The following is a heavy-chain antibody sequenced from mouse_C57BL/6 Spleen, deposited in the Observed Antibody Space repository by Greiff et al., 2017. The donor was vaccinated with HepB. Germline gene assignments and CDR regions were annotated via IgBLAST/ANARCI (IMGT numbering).Heavy chain of an antibody. CDR1: GYTFTSYW. Sequence: QVQLQQPGAELVRPGTSVKLSCKASGYTFTSYWMHWVKQRPGQGLEWIGVIDPSDSYTNYNQKFKGKATLTVDTSSSTAYMQLSSLTSEDSAVYYCARDYYGSPYYFDYWGQGTTLTVSS. D-gene: IGHD1-1*01. V-gene: IGHV1-59*01. J-gene: IGHJ2*01. CDR3: ARDYYGSPYYFDY. CDR2: IDPSDSYT.